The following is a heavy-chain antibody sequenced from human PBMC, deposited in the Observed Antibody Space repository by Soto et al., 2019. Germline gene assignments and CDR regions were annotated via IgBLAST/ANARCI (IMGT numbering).Heavy chain of an antibody. Sequence: EVQLLESGGGLVQPGGSLRLSCAASGFTFSSYALSWVRQAPGKGLEWVSALSGTGDSADYANSVKGRFTISRDDSKTTLYLQMNSLRAEDTAVYFCAKDPNDYDSSAYYVDYWGRGTLVTVSS. J-gene: IGHJ4*02. D-gene: IGHD3-22*01. CDR3: AKDPNDYDSSAYYVDY. CDR1: GFTFSSYA. V-gene: IGHV3-23*01. CDR2: LSGTGDSA.